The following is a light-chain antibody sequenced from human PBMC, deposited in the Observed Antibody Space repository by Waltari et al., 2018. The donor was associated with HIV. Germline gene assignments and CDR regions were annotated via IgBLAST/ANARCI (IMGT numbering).Light chain of an antibody. V-gene: IGKV2-28*01. J-gene: IGKJ2*01. CDR1: QGLLHTNVYNY. CDR2: RVS. CDR3: MQGLQTLYT. Sequence: DIVMTQSPLSLPVTPGEPASISRRSSQGLLHTNVYNYLDWYLQKPGQSPQLLIFRVSNRASGVPDRFSGSGSGTDFTLKISRVEAEDVGLYYCMQGLQTLYTFGQGTKLKIK.